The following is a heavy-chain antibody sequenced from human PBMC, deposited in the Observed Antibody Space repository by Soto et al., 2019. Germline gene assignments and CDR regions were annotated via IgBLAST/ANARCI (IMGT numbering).Heavy chain of an antibody. CDR3: AKDTYYHDSSGYYVFDE. CDR1: GLIFSSYG. CDR2: ISYDGTNK. Sequence: SLRLSCAASGLIFSSYGMHWVRQAPGKGLEWLAVISYDGTNKNYADSVKGRFTISRDNSKNTLYLQMNSLRPDDTAVYYCAKDTYYHDSSGYYVFDEWGQGTLVTVSS. J-gene: IGHJ4*02. D-gene: IGHD3-22*01. V-gene: IGHV3-30*18.